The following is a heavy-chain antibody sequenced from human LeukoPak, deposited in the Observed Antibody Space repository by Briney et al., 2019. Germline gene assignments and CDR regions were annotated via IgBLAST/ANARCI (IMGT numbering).Heavy chain of an antibody. CDR3: ASRYCRGGNCDSGLIGINAFDI. D-gene: IGHD2-15*01. Sequence: PSETLSLTCAVYGGSFSGYYWGWIRQPPGKGLEWIGTIYYSGTTNYNPSLKSRVTISVDTSKNQLSLKLSSVTAADTAVYYCASRYCRGGNCDSGLIGINAFDIWGQGTMVTVSS. CDR1: GGSFSGYY. CDR2: IYYSGTT. J-gene: IGHJ3*02. V-gene: IGHV4-34*01.